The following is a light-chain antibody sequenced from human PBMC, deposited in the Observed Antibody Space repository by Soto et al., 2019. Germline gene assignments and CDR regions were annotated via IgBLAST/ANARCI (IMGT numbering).Light chain of an antibody. J-gene: IGKJ1*01. V-gene: IGKV3-11*01. CDR3: QQRSNWPWT. CDR2: DAS. Sequence: PGERATLSCRASQSVRSNLAWYQQKPGQAPRLLIYDASNRATGIPGRFSGSGSGTDFSLTISNLEPEDFAVYYCQQRSNWPWTFGQGAKVEIK. CDR1: QSVRSN.